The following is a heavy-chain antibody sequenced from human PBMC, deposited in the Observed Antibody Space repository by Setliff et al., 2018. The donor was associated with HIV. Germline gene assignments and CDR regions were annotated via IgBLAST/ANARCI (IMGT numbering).Heavy chain of an antibody. V-gene: IGHV3-33*08. CDR1: GFTFSGYG. D-gene: IGHD2-15*01. Sequence: PGGSLRLSCTVSGFTFSGYGLNWVRQAPGKGLEWVAVISFDGSSKYYADSVKGRFTISRDNSKNTLYLQMNSLRAEDTAIYYCARLLRGGGDYFDYWGQGTLVTVSS. J-gene: IGHJ4*02. CDR2: ISFDGSSK. CDR3: ARLLRGGGDYFDY.